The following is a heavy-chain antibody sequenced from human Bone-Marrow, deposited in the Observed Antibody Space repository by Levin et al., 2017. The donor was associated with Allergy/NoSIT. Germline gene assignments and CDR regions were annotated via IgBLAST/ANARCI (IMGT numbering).Heavy chain of an antibody. J-gene: IGHJ4*02. D-gene: IGHD5-18*01. V-gene: IGHV3-23*01. Sequence: GGSLRLSCAASGFTFSSYAMTWVRQAPGKGLEWVSQISTSGDRTDYADSVEGRFTISRDNSKNTLYLQMNSLRAEDTAVYYCAKDRSVTARLFDYWGQGTLVAVSS. CDR1: GFTFSSYA. CDR2: ISTSGDRT. CDR3: AKDRSVTARLFDY.